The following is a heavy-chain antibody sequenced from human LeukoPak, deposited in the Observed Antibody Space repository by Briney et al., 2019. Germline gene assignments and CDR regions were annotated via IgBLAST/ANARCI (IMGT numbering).Heavy chain of an antibody. D-gene: IGHD4-17*01. V-gene: IGHV3-20*04. CDR2: INWNGGST. J-gene: IGHJ2*01. Sequence: GGSLRLSCAASGFTFDDYGMSWVRQAPGKGLEWVSGINWNGGSTGYADSVKGRFTISRDNAKNSLYLQMNSLRAEDTALYYCASTGPDYGDSDRSFRWYFDLWGRGTLVTVSS. CDR1: GFTFDDYG. CDR3: ASTGPDYGDSDRSFRWYFDL.